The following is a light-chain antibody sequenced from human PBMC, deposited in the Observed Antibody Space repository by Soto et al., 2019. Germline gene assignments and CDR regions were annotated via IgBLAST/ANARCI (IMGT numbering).Light chain of an antibody. Sequence: EIVLTQSPATLSLSPGERAALSCRASQSVSSYLAWYQQKLGQAPRLLIYDASNRATGIPARLSGSGSGTDFTLTISSLEPEDFAVYYCQQRSNWPSTFGGGSKVAI. V-gene: IGKV3-11*01. J-gene: IGKJ4*01. CDR1: QSVSSY. CDR3: QQRSNWPST. CDR2: DAS.